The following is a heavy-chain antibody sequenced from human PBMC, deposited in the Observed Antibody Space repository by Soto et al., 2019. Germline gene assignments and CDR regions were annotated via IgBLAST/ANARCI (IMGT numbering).Heavy chain of an antibody. J-gene: IGHJ6*02. CDR1: GFTFSSYS. CDR3: ARDRSGPTSSYYYYYGMDV. Sequence: GGSLRLSCAASGFTFSSYSMNWVRQAPGKGLEWVSSISSSSSYIYYADSVKGRFTISRDNAKNSLYLQMNSLRAEDTAVYYCARDRSGPTSSYYYYYGMDVWGQGTTVTVS. V-gene: IGHV3-21*01. CDR2: ISSSSSYI. D-gene: IGHD3-10*01.